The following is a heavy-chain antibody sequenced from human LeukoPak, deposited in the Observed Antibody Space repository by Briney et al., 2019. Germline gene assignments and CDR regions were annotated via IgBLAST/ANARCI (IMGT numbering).Heavy chain of an antibody. CDR2: INSDGSST. CDR3: VRGISGSNDY. V-gene: IGHV3-74*01. J-gene: IGHJ4*02. Sequence: GGSLRLSCAASGFTLSTYWMHWVRHGPGKGLVWVSRINSDGSSTTYADSVKGRFTISRDNAKNTLYLQMNSLRAEDTAVYYCVRGISGSNDYWGQGTLVTVSS. CDR1: GFTLSTYW. D-gene: IGHD1-20*01.